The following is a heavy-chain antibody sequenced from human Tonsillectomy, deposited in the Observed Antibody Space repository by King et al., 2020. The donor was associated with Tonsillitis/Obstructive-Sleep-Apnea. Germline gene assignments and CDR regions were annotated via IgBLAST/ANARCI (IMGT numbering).Heavy chain of an antibody. D-gene: IGHD2-2*01. CDR3: ARTDIVVVPAAILDARFDP. J-gene: IGHJ5*02. Sequence: QLQESGPGLVKPSETLSLTCTVSGGSISSSSYYWGWIRQPPGKGLEWIGSIYYSGSTYYNPSLKSRVTISVDTSKNQFSLKLSSVTAADTAVYYCARTDIVVVPAAILDARFDPWGQGTLVTVSS. V-gene: IGHV4-39*01. CDR2: IYYSGST. CDR1: GGSISSSSYY.